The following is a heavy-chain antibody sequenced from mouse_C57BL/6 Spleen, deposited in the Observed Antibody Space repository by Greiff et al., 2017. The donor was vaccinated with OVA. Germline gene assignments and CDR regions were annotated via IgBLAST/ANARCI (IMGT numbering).Heavy chain of an antibody. Sequence: QVQLQQSGAELVKPGASVKLSCKASGYTFTSYWMQWVKQRPGQGLEWIGEIDPSDSYTNYNQKFKGKATLTVDTSSSTAYMQLSSLTSEDSAVYYCAQRLTGLDYWGQGTTLTVSS. CDR1: GYTFTSYW. J-gene: IGHJ2*01. CDR3: AQRLTGLDY. CDR2: IDPSDSYT. V-gene: IGHV1-50*01. D-gene: IGHD4-1*01.